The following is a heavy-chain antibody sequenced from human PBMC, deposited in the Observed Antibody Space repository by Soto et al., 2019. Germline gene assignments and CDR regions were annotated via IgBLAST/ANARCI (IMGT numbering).Heavy chain of an antibody. CDR2: IWYDGSNK. Sequence: QVQLVESGGGVVQPGRSLRLSCAASGFTFCSYGMHWVRQAPGKGLEWVAVIWYDGSNKYYADSVKGRFTISRDNSKNPLYLQMNSLRAEDTAVYYCARDQRYSSGWPLDYWGQGTLVTVSS. CDR3: ARDQRYSSGWPLDY. D-gene: IGHD6-19*01. CDR1: GFTFCSYG. V-gene: IGHV3-33*01. J-gene: IGHJ4*02.